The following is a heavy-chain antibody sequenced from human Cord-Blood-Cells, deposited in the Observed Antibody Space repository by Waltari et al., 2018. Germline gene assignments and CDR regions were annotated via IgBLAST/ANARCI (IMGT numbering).Heavy chain of an antibody. J-gene: IGHJ3*02. Sequence: QVQLQQWGAGLLKPSETLSLTCAVYGGSFIGYYWCWIRQPPGKGLGWVGEINPSGSPNSNPALKSRVTISVDTSKNQFSLKLSSVTAADTAVYYGARAMTRVAFDIWGQGTMVTVSS. CDR2: INPSGSP. CDR3: ARAMTRVAFDI. CDR1: GGSFIGYY. D-gene: IGHD4-17*01. V-gene: IGHV4-34*01.